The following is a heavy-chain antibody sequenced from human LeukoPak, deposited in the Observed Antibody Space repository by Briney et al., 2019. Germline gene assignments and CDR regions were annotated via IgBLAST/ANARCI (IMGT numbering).Heavy chain of an antibody. CDR2: IYYSGST. D-gene: IGHD3-22*01. CDR1: GGSISSYY. J-gene: IGHJ3*02. Sequence: SETLSLTCTVSGGSISSYYWSWIRQPPGKGLEWIGYIYYSGSTYYNPSLKSRVTISVDTSKNQFSLKLSSVTAADTAVYYCAREGGYDSRARAFDIWSQGTMVTVSS. V-gene: IGHV4-59*12. CDR3: AREGGYDSRARAFDI.